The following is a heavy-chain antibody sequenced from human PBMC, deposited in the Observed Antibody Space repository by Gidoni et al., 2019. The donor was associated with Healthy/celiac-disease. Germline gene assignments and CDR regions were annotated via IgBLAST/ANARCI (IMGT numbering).Heavy chain of an antibody. D-gene: IGHD2-2*02. J-gene: IGHJ3*02. CDR2: IIPILGIA. CDR3: ARPGYCSSTSCYNGGAFDI. Sequence: QVQLVQSGAEVKKPGSSVKVSCKASGGTFSSYAISWVRQAPGQGLEWMGRIIPILGIAKYAKKFKGRVTITADKSTSTAYMELRSLRSEDTAVYYCARPGYCSSTSCYNGGAFDIWGQGTMVTVSS. V-gene: IGHV1-69*04. CDR1: GGTFSSYA.